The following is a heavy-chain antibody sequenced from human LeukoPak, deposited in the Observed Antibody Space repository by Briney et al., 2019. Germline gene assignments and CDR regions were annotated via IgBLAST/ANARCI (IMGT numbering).Heavy chain of an antibody. V-gene: IGHV3-30*18. CDR2: ISYDGSNK. D-gene: IGHD5-24*01. J-gene: IGHJ4*02. Sequence: PGGSLRLSCAASGFTFSSYGMHWVRQAPGKGLERVAVISYDGSNKYYADSVKGRFTISRDNSKNTLYLQMNSLRAEDTAVYYCAKDQLDYWGQGTLVTVSS. CDR3: AKDQLDY. CDR1: GFTFSSYG.